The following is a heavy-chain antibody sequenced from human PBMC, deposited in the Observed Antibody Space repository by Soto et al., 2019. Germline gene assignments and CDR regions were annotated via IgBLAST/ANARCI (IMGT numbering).Heavy chain of an antibody. CDR1: GYTFTSYG. CDR3: ARDRVDNSGWYRRAYAFDI. V-gene: IGHV1-18*04. J-gene: IGHJ3*02. Sequence: ASVKVSCKASGYTFTSYGISWVRQAPGQGLEWMGWISAYNGNTNYAQKLQGRVTMITDTSTSTAYMELRSLRSDDTAVYYCARDRVDNSGWYRRAYAFDIWGQGTMVTVSS. D-gene: IGHD6-19*01. CDR2: ISAYNGNT.